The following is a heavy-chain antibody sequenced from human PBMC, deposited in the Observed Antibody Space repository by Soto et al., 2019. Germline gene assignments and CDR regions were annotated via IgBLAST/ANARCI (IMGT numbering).Heavy chain of an antibody. D-gene: IGHD3-10*01. J-gene: IGHJ5*02. V-gene: IGHV1-69*02. CDR2: IIPILGIA. CDR3: ARGWGVNYYGSGGYNWFDP. Sequence: ASVKVSCKASGGTFSSYTISWVRQAPGQGLEWMGRIIPILGIANYAQKFQGRVTITADKSTSTAYMELSSLRSEDTAVYYCARGWGVNYYGSGGYNWFDPWGQGTLVTVSS. CDR1: GGTFSSYT.